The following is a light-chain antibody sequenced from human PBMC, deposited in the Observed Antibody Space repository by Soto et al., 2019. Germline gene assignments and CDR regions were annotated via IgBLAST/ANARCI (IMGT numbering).Light chain of an antibody. V-gene: IGKV3-15*01. CDR3: QHYHNWPPQYT. J-gene: IGKJ2*01. CDR1: QTVASN. Sequence: EIVMTQSPASLSVSPGEGATLSCRASQTVASNLAWYQQKPGQGPRLLIHGASTRATGVPARFSGSGSGTDFTLTISSLQSEDFAGYYCQHYHNWPPQYTFGQGTKLQIK. CDR2: GAS.